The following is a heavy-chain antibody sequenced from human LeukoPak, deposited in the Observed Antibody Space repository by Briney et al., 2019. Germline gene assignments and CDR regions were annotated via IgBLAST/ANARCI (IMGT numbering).Heavy chain of an antibody. J-gene: IGHJ5*02. Sequence: GGSLRLSCAASGFTFSSYGMHWVRQAPPKGLGWVAFIRYDGSNKYYADSVKGRFTISRDNSMNTLYLQMNSLTAEDTAVYYCAKDIVATTHNWFDPWGQGTLVTVSS. CDR1: GFTFSSYG. CDR3: AKDIVATTHNWFDP. V-gene: IGHV3-30*02. CDR2: IRYDGSNK. D-gene: IGHD5-12*01.